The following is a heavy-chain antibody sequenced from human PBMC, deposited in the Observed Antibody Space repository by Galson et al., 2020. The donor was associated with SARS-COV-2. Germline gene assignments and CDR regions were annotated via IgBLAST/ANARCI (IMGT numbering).Heavy chain of an antibody. V-gene: IGHV1-18*01. CDR3: ARTSYYGSGSYYLPHY. CDR1: GYTFTSYG. J-gene: IGHJ4*02. D-gene: IGHD3-10*01. Sequence: ASVKVSCKASGYTFTSYGISWVRQAPGQGLEWMGWISAYNGNTNYAQKLQGRVTMTTDTSTSTAYMELTSLRSDDTAVYYCARTSYYGSGSYYLPHYGGQGTLVTFSS. CDR2: ISAYNGNT.